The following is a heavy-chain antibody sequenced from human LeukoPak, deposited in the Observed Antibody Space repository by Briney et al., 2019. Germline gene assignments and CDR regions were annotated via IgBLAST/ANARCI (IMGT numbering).Heavy chain of an antibody. D-gene: IGHD2-2*01. J-gene: IGHJ5*02. V-gene: IGHV3-21*01. CDR3: ARDGLVVPAAITAFNWFDP. CDR1: GFTFSSYS. CDR2: ISSSSSYI. Sequence: KTGGSLRLSCAAPGFTFSSYSMNSVRQAPGKGLEWVSSISSSSSYIYYADSVKGRFTISRDNDKNSLYLQMNSLRAEDTAVYYCARDGLVVPAAITAFNWFDPWGQGTLVTVSS.